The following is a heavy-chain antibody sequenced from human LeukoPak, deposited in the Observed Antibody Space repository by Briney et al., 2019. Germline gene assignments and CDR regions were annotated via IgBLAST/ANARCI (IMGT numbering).Heavy chain of an antibody. CDR3: ARAGSSSFPLSAFDI. CDR1: GFTFSEYW. J-gene: IGHJ3*02. D-gene: IGHD6-6*01. V-gene: IGHV3-23*01. CDR2: ISGSGGST. Sequence: GGSLRLSCAASGFTFSEYWIHWVRQAPGKGLVWVSAISGSGGSTYYADSVKGRFTISRDNSKNTLYLQMNSLRAEDTAVYYCARAGSSSFPLSAFDIWGQGTMVTVSS.